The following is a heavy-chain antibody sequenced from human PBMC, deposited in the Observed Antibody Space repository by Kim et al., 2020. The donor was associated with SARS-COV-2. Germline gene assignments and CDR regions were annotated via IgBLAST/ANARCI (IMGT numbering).Heavy chain of an antibody. J-gene: IGHJ4*02. Sequence: YNYYANSVNGRFTTSRDNAKNSLYLQMNSLRAEDTAVYYCARDGGTGTDYWGQGTLVIVSS. CDR2: YN. V-gene: IGHV3-21*01. D-gene: IGHD1-1*01. CDR3: ARDGGTGTDY.